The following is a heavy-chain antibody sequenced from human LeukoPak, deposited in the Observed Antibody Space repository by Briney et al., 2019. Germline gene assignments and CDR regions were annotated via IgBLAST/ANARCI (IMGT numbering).Heavy chain of an antibody. D-gene: IGHD5-12*01. CDR2: IYYSGST. J-gene: IGHJ4*02. V-gene: IGHV4-59*12. CDR1: GGSISSYY. Sequence: SETLSLTCTVSGGSISSYYWSWIRQPPGKGLEWIGYIYYSGSTNYNPSLKSRVTMSVDTSKNQFSLMLNSVTAADTAMYYCARDMRQGDYDFFFDYWGQGTLVTVSS. CDR3: ARDMRQGDYDFFFDY.